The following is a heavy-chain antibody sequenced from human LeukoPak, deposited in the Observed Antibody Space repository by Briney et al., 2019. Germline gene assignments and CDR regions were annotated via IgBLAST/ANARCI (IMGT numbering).Heavy chain of an antibody. CDR2: MRSKAYGGTT. Sequence: GGSLRLSCTASGFTFCDDARSWGREAPGKGREWGCFMRSKAYGGTTEYAASVKGRFTISRDDSTSIAYLQMNSLKTEGTAVSYCTRGTYSSSWREFDYWGQGTLVTVSS. D-gene: IGHD6-13*01. V-gene: IGHV3-49*04. J-gene: IGHJ4*02. CDR1: GFTFCDDA. CDR3: TRGTYSSSWREFDY.